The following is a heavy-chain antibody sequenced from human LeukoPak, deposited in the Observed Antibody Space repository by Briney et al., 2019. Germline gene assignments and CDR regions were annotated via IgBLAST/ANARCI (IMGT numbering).Heavy chain of an antibody. J-gene: IGHJ4*02. D-gene: IGHD5-24*01. CDR1: GGTFSSYA. CDR2: IIPIFGTA. CDR3: AHCRDGYTPVFDY. V-gene: IGHV1-69*13. Sequence: SVKVSCKASGGTFSSYAISWVRQAPGQGLEWMGGIIPIFGTANYAQKFQGRVTITADESTSTAYMELSSLRSEDTAVYCCAHCRDGYTPVFDYWGQGTLVTVSS.